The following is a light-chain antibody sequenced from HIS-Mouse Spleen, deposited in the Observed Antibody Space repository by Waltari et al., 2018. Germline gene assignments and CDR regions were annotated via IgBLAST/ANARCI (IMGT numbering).Light chain of an antibody. CDR1: SLRRYY. CDR2: GKN. CDR3: NSRDSSGNHLV. V-gene: IGLV3-19*01. J-gene: IGLJ3*02. Sequence: SSELTQDPAVSVALGPTVRITCQGDSLRRYYASWYQQKPGQAPVLVIYGKNNRPSGIPDRFSGSSSGNTASLTITGAQAEDEADYYCNSRDSSGNHLVFGGGTKLTVL.